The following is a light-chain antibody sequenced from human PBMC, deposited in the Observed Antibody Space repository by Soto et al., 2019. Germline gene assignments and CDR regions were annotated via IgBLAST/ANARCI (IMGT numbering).Light chain of an antibody. CDR3: AAWDDSLNGSWV. CDR2: SNN. J-gene: IGLJ3*02. Sequence: QSVLTQPPSASGTPGQRVTISCSGSSSNIGSNTVNWYQQLPGTAPKLHIYSNNQRPSGVPDRFSGSKSGTSASLAISGLQSEDEADYYCAAWDDSLNGSWVFGGGTKLTVL. V-gene: IGLV1-44*01. CDR1: SSNIGSNT.